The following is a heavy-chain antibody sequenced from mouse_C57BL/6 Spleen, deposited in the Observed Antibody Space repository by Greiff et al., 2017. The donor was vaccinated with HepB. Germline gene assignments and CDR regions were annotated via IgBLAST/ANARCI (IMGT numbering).Heavy chain of an antibody. J-gene: IGHJ3*01. Sequence: VQLVESGGGLVKPGGSLKLSCPASGFTFRSYAMSWVRQTPEKRLEWVATISDGGSYTYYPDNVKGRFTISRDNAKNNLYLQMSHLKSEDTAMYYCAREFFAYWGQGTLVTVSA. CDR2: ISDGGSYT. CDR1: GFTFRSYA. CDR3: AREFFAY. V-gene: IGHV5-4*01.